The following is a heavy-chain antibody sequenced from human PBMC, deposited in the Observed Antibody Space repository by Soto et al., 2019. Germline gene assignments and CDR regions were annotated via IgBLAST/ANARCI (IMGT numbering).Heavy chain of an antibody. CDR3: ARAYYGSGSYYNSFDY. D-gene: IGHD3-10*01. V-gene: IGHV1-58*01. CDR2: IVVGSGNT. J-gene: IGHJ4*02. CDR1: GFTFTSSA. Sequence: GASVKVSCKASGFTFTSSAVQWVRQARGQRLEWIGWIVVGSGNTNYAQKFQERVTITRDMSTSTAYMELSSLRSEDTAVYYCARAYYGSGSYYNSFDYWGQGTLVTVSS.